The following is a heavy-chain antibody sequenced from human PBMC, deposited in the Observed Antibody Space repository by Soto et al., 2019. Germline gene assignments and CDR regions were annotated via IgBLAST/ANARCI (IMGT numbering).Heavy chain of an antibody. CDR2: MNPNRGNT. V-gene: IGHV1-8*01. J-gene: IGHJ4*02. CDR3: AREYSSGWSKD. Sequence: QVQLVQSGAEVKKPGASVTVSCKASGYTFTSYDINWVRQATGQGLEWMGWMNPNRGNTGYAQKFQVRVTMTRNTSISTPYMELSSLRSEDTSVYYCAREYSSGWSKDWGQGTLVTVSS. D-gene: IGHD6-19*01. CDR1: GYTFTSYD.